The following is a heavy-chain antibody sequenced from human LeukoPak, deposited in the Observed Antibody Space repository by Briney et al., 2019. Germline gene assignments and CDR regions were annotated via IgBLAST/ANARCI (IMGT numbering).Heavy chain of an antibody. CDR2: IDPSDSYT. CDR3: ARLVGGTVDY. CDR1: GYNFTSSW. V-gene: IGHV5-10-1*01. D-gene: IGHD1-26*01. J-gene: IGHJ4*02. Sequence: GESLRISRKGSGYNFTSSWISWVRQMPGKGLEWMGRIDPSDSYTNYSPSFQGHVTISADKSASSAYLQWSSLKASDTAMYYCARLVGGTVDYWGQGTLVTVSS.